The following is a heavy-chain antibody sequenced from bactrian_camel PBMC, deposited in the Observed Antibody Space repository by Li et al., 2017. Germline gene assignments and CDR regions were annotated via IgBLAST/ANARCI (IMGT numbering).Heavy chain of an antibody. CDR3: SAARYGYDYCSGRSETYTY. Sequence: DVQLVESGGGSVQAGGSLTLSCVASEDAYRGNCMGWFRQAPGKEREGVAAIYLARGGSRPFYHDSVKGRFTISRDNAKNTVYLQMNSLKPEDTAKYYCSAARYGYDYCSGRSETYTYRGQGTQVTVS. D-gene: IGHD3*01. CDR2: IYLARGGSRP. J-gene: IGHJ4*01. CDR1: EDAYRGNC. V-gene: IGHV3S40*01.